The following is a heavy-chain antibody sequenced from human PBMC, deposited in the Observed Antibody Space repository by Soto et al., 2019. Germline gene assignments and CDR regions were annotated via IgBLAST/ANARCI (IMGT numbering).Heavy chain of an antibody. D-gene: IGHD6-19*01. Sequence: ASVKVSCKASGYTFTSYGISWVRQAPGQGLEWMGRISAYNGNTNYAQKLQGRVTMTTDTSTSTAYMELRSLRSDDTAVYYCARGARVAVAGPWGVVWGQGTTVTVSS. J-gene: IGHJ6*02. CDR2: ISAYNGNT. CDR1: GYTFTSYG. CDR3: ARGARVAVAGPWGVV. V-gene: IGHV1-18*01.